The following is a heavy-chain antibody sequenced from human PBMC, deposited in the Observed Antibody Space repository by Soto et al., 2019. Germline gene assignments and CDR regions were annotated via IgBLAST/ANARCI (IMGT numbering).Heavy chain of an antibody. V-gene: IGHV4-4*07. CDR2: IYTSGST. CDR1: GGSISSYY. D-gene: IGHD6-19*01. CDR3: ARGWLVGRNYDYGMDV. Sequence: SETLALTCTDSGGSISSYYWSWIRQPAGKGLEWIGRIYTSGSTNYNPSLKSRVTMSVDTSKNQFSLMLSSVTAADTAVYYCARGWLVGRNYDYGMDVWGQGTTVTVSS. J-gene: IGHJ6*02.